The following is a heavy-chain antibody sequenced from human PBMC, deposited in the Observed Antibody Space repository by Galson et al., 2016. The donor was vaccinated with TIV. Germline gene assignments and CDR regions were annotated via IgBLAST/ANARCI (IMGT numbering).Heavy chain of an antibody. CDR3: TRDLGRLRDY. D-gene: IGHD1-26*01. CDR2: IDPSSGGT. V-gene: IGHV1-46*01. J-gene: IGHJ4*02. Sequence: SVKVSCKASGYIFTNYYFHWVRQAPGQGLEWMGVIDPSSGGTTYAQKFQARLIMTRDTSTTTVYMDLSSLNSGDTAVYYCTRDLGRLRDYGGQGTLVTVSS. CDR1: GYIFTNYY.